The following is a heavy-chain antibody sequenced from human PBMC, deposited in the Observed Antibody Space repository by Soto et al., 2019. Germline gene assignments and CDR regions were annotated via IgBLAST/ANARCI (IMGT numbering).Heavy chain of an antibody. CDR2: IIPIFGAA. D-gene: IGHD4-17*01. Sequence: QVQVVQSGAEVKQPGSSVKVSCKVSGGTFSTYSISWVRQAPGQGLEWVGGIIPIFGAAKHAQKFQGKVTITADSSTSTVYIELSDLRSEDTAVYFCARDGDRVTARHRGQGTLVTVTS. CDR1: GGTFSTYS. J-gene: IGHJ4*02. CDR3: ARDGDRVTARH. V-gene: IGHV1-69*06.